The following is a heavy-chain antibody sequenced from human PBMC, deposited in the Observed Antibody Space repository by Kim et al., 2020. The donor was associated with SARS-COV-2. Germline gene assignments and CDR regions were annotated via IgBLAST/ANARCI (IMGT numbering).Heavy chain of an antibody. Sequence: GESLKISCKGSGYSFTSYWIGWVRQMPGKGLEWMGIIYPGDSDTRYSPSFQGQVTISADKSISTAYLQWSSLKASDTAMHYCARAGMYYDILTGQSYYYYGMDVWGQGTTVTVSS. V-gene: IGHV5-51*01. J-gene: IGHJ6*02. CDR1: GYSFTSYW. D-gene: IGHD3-9*01. CDR3: ARAGMYYDILTGQSYYYYGMDV. CDR2: IYPGDSDT.